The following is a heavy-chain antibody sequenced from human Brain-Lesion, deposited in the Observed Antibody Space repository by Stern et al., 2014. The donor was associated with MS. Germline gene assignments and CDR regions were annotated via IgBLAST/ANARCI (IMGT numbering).Heavy chain of an antibody. CDR3: ARGERWFDS. CDR1: GFTFSNYW. CDR2: VNNDVTRT. V-gene: IGHV3-74*02. D-gene: IGHD3-10*01. J-gene: IGHJ5*01. Sequence: EVQLVESGGGLVQPGGSLRLSCAASGFTFSNYWMHWVRQAPGKGLVWVARVNNDVTRTSYADSVKGRFTMSRDNAKNTLYLQINSLRVEDTAIYYCARGERWFDSWGQGTLVTVSS.